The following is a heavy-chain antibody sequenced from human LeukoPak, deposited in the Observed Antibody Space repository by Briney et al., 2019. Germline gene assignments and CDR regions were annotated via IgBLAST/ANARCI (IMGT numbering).Heavy chain of an antibody. J-gene: IGHJ6*02. CDR2: ISAYNGNT. Sequence: GASVSVSCKASGYTFTSYGISWVRQAPGQGLEWMGWISAYNGNTNYAQKLQGRVTITTDTSTSTAYMELRSLRSDDTAVYYCAREGSSWYGAYYGMDVWGQGTTVTVSS. D-gene: IGHD6-13*01. V-gene: IGHV1-18*01. CDR1: GYTFTSYG. CDR3: AREGSSWYGAYYGMDV.